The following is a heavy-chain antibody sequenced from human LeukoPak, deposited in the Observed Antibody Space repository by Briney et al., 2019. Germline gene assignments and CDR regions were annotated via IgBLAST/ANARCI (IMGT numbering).Heavy chain of an antibody. CDR1: GFTFSSYA. Sequence: GGSLRLSCAASGFTFSSYAMSWVRQAPGKGLEWVSAISGSGGSTYYADSVKGRFTISRDNSKNTLYLQMNSLRAEDTAVYYCAKDPSQLRYFDWLLPHWGQGTLVTVSS. CDR3: AKDPSQLRYFDWLLPH. CDR2: ISGSGGST. D-gene: IGHD3-9*01. J-gene: IGHJ4*02. V-gene: IGHV3-23*01.